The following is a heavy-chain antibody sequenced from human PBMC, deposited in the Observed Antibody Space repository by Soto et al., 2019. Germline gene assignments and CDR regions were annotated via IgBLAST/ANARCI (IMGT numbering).Heavy chain of an antibody. Sequence: GSLRLSCAASGFSFSTYPMIWVRQAPGKRLEGVSSISGSGGDTYYIDSVKGRFTIFRDNSKNTVYLQMNSLRAEDTAVYYCAKILSTVSTYYYGMDVWGQGTTVTVSS. CDR2: ISGSGGDT. J-gene: IGHJ6*02. CDR1: GFSFSTYP. CDR3: AKILSTVSTYYYGMDV. D-gene: IGHD4-17*01. V-gene: IGHV3-23*01.